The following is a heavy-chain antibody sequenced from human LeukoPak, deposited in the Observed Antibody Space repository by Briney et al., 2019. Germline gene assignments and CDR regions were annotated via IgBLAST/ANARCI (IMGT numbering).Heavy chain of an antibody. V-gene: IGHV4-59*01. D-gene: IGHD3-16*01. CDR3: ARSVYTHSSPVDY. CDR2: ISYTGST. CDR1: GGSIDTYY. Sequence: SETLSLTCTVSGGSIDTYYWSWIRQPPGKGLEWIGHISYTGSTNYNPSLKSRVTISVDTSGNQFSLKLTSVVAADTALYYCARSVYTHSSPVDYWGPGTLVTVSS. J-gene: IGHJ4*02.